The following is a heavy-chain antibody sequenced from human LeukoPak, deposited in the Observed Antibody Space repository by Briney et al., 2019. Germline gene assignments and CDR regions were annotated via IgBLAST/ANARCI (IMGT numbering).Heavy chain of an antibody. Sequence: RPSETLSLTCAVSGGSISSSNWWSWVRQPPGKGLEWIGEIYHSGSTNYNPSLKSRVTISVDKSKNQFSLKLSSVTAADTAVYYCARVDGSGSYQESFYYYYMDVWGKRTTVTVSS. CDR3: ARVDGSGSYQESFYYYYMDV. CDR2: IYHSGST. V-gene: IGHV4-4*02. CDR1: GGSISSSNW. D-gene: IGHD3-10*01. J-gene: IGHJ6*03.